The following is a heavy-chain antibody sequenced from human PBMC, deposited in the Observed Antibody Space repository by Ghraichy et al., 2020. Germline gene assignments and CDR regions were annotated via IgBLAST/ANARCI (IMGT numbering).Heavy chain of an antibody. J-gene: IGHJ4*02. CDR2: INHSGST. V-gene: IGHV4-34*01. Sequence: SETLSLTCAVYGGSFSGYYWSWIRQPPGKGLEWIGEINHSGSTNYNPSLKSRVTISVDTSKNQFSLKLSSVTAADTAVYYCARGRGSSSWSTRIWGQGTLVTVSS. CDR3: ARGRGSSSWSTRI. D-gene: IGHD6-13*01. CDR1: GGSFSGYY.